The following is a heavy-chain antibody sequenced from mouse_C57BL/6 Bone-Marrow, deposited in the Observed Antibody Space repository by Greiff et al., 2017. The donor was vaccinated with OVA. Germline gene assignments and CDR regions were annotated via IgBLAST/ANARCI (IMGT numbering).Heavy chain of an antibody. CDR2: INSDGGST. Sequence: DVMLVESGGGLVQPGESLKLSCESNEYEFPSHDMSWVRKTPEKRLELVAAINSDGGSTYYPDTMERRVIISRDNTKKTLYLQMSILRSEDTALYYCARQGLRRRDYWGQGTTLTVSS. V-gene: IGHV5-2*01. J-gene: IGHJ2*01. CDR3: ARQGLRRRDY. D-gene: IGHD2-4*01. CDR1: EYEFPSHD.